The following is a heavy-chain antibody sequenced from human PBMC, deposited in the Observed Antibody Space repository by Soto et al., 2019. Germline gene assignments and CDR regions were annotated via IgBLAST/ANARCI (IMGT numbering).Heavy chain of an antibody. D-gene: IGHD3-3*01. CDR2: IYYSGST. CDR1: GGSISSYY. V-gene: IGHV4-59*08. J-gene: IGHJ4*02. Sequence: SETLSLTCTVSGGSISSYYWSWIRQPPGKGLEWIGYIYYSGSTNYNPSLKSRVTISVDTSKNQFSLKLSSVTAADTAVYYCARSPSYYDFWSGYYTGIAPFDYWGQGTLVTVSS. CDR3: ARSPSYYDFWSGYYTGIAPFDY.